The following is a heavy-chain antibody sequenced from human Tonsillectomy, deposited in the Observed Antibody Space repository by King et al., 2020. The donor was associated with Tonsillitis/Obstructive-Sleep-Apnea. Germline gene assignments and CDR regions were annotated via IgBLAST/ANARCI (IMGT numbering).Heavy chain of an antibody. J-gene: IGHJ5*02. Sequence: VQLQESGPGLVKPSETLSLTCTVSGGSISSYYWSWIRQPPGKGLEWIGYIYYSGSTNSNPSLKSRVTISVDTSKNQFSLKLSSVTAADTAVYYCARVGYDNWFDPWGQGTLVTVSS. CDR1: GGSISSYY. CDR3: ARVGYDNWFDP. V-gene: IGHV4-59*01. D-gene: IGHD1-1*01. CDR2: IYYSGST.